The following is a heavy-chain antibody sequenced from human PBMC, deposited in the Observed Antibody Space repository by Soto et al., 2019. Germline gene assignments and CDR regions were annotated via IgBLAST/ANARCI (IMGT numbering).Heavy chain of an antibody. Sequence: DVQLVESGGGSAQPGGSLTLSCEASGFSFSSHWMHWVRQAPGRGLMWVSRINSDGSDTMYADSVKGRFTISRDNAKNPVSLPMNGLGAEDTALYYCNSSGGHYASNEFAFGGQGAMFPVTS. D-gene: IGHD3-22*01. J-gene: IGHJ3*01. CDR3: NSSGGHYASNEFAF. CDR1: GFSFSSHW. V-gene: IGHV3-74*03. CDR2: INSDGSDT.